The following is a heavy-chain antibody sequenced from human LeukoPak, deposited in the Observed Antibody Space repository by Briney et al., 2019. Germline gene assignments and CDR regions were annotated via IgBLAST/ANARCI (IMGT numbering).Heavy chain of an antibody. J-gene: IGHJ4*02. D-gene: IGHD2-2*01. Sequence: SQTLSLTCTVSGGSISSGDYYWSWIRQPPGKGLEWIGYIYYSGSTYYNPSLMSRLTISVDTSKNQFSLKLSSVTAADTAVYYCARQAFCSGTSCFPFDYWGQGTLVTVSS. V-gene: IGHV4-30-4*01. CDR1: GGSISSGDYY. CDR3: ARQAFCSGTSCFPFDY. CDR2: IYYSGST.